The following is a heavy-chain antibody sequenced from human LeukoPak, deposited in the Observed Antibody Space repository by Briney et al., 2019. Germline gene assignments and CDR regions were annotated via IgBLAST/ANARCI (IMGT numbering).Heavy chain of an antibody. CDR3: ARTVIPEYYFDY. D-gene: IGHD4-11*01. CDR2: IIPIFSTA. V-gene: IGHV1-69*13. Sequence: EASVKVSCKASGGTFSSYAISWVRQAPGQGLEWMGGIIPIFSTANYAQKFQGRVTITADESTSTAYMELSSLRSEDTAVYYCARTVIPEYYFDYWGQGTLVTVSS. J-gene: IGHJ4*02. CDR1: GGTFSSYA.